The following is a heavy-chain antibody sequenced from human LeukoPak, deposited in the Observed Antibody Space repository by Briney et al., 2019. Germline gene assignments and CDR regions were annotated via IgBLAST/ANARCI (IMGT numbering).Heavy chain of an antibody. CDR1: GLTFSSYA. CDR2: ISGSGGTT. J-gene: IGHJ4*02. V-gene: IGHV3-23*01. Sequence: GGSLRLSCAASGLTFSSYAMSWVRQAPGKGLEWVSIISGSGGTTYYADSVKGRFTISRDNSKNTLYLQMNSLRAEDTAVYYCAKGYGGSGWYVVSDYWGQGTLVTVSS. CDR3: AKGYGGSGWYVVSDY. D-gene: IGHD6-19*01.